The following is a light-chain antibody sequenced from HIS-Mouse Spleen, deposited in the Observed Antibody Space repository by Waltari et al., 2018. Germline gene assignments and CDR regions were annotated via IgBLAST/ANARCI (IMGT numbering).Light chain of an antibody. CDR2: EGS. J-gene: IGLJ3*02. CDR1: SSDVGSYNL. V-gene: IGLV2-23*01. Sequence: QSALTQPASVSGSPGQSITISFTGTSSDVGSYNLVPWYQQHPGKAPKLMTYEGSKRPSWVSKGFSGSKSGNTASRTISGLQAEDEADYYCCSYAGSSTWVFGGGTKLTVL. CDR3: CSYAGSSTWV.